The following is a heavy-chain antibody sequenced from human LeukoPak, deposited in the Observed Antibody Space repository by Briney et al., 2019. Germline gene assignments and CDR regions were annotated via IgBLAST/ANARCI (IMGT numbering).Heavy chain of an antibody. J-gene: IGHJ3*02. CDR1: GFTFSSYA. CDR2: ISYDGSNK. Sequence: GESLRLSCAASGFTFSSYAMHWVRQAPGKGLEWVAVISYDGSNKYYADSVKGRFTISRDNSKNTLYLQMNSLRAEDTAVYYCARSLTRITIFGVQMRDAFDIWGQGTMVTVSS. CDR3: ARSLTRITIFGVQMRDAFDI. V-gene: IGHV3-30*04. D-gene: IGHD3-3*01.